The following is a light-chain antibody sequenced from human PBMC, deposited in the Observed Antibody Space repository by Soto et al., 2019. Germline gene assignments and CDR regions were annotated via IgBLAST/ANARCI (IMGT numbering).Light chain of an antibody. CDR3: QQGHNWPLT. CDR1: QTVSSE. J-gene: IGKJ1*01. Sequence: EIVMTQSPATLSLSPGERAPLSCRATQTVSSELAWYQQKPGQPPRLLIYGASTRATGVPARFSGSESGSEFTLTISGLQSEDFAVYYCQQGHNWPLTFGQGTRLEI. V-gene: IGKV3-15*01. CDR2: GAS.